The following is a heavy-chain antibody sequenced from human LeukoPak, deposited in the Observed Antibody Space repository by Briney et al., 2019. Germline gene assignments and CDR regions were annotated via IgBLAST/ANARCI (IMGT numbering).Heavy chain of an antibody. Sequence: GGSLRLSCAASGFTFSSYWMSWVRQAPGKGLEWVANIKQDGGEGYYVDSVKGRFTISRDNGKNSLFLQMTSLRAEDTAVYYCARDREIWLPHNWFDPWGQGTLVTVSS. J-gene: IGHJ5*02. D-gene: IGHD5-24*01. CDR3: ARDREIWLPHNWFDP. CDR1: GFTFSSYW. V-gene: IGHV3-7*01. CDR2: IKQDGGEG.